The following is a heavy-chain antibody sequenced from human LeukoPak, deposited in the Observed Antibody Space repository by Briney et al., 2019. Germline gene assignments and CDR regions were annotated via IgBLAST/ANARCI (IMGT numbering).Heavy chain of an antibody. CDR2: MNPNSGGT. J-gene: IGHJ5*02. Sequence: ASVKVSCKASGYTFTGYYMHWVRQAPGQGLEWMGWMNPNSGGTNYAQKFQGRVTMTRDTSISTAYMELSRLRSDDTAVYYCARDLGVWGSYRYGWFDPWGQGTLVAVSS. CDR1: GYTFTGYY. V-gene: IGHV1-2*02. D-gene: IGHD3-16*02. CDR3: ARDLGVWGSYRYGWFDP.